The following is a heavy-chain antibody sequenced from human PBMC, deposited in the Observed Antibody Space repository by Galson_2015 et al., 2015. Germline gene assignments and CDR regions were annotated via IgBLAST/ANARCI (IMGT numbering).Heavy chain of an antibody. D-gene: IGHD3-16*01. J-gene: IGHJ4*02. CDR3: ARDPLWDRTVGFDY. Sequence: SLRLSCAASGFTFSSDWMHWVRQAPGKGLVWVSRINSDGTDKTYADFVKGRFTISRDNAKNTLYLQMNSLRAEDTAVYYCARDPLWDRTVGFDYWGQGTLVTVSS. CDR2: INSDGTDK. CDR1: GFTFSSDW. V-gene: IGHV3-74*01.